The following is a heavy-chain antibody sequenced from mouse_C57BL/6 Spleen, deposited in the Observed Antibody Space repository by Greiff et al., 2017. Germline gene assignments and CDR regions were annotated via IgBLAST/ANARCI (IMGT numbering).Heavy chain of an antibody. V-gene: IGHV10-1*01. CDR1: GFSFNTYA. D-gene: IGHD2-4*01. J-gene: IGHJ4*01. Sequence: EVQLVASGGGLVQPKGSLKLSCAASGFSFNTYAMNWVRQAPGKGLEWVARIRSKSNNYATYYADSVKDRFTISRDDSESMLYLQMNNLKTEDTAMYYCVRSLYDYDLYAMDYWGQGTSVTVSS. CDR3: VRSLYDYDLYAMDY. CDR2: IRSKSNNYAT.